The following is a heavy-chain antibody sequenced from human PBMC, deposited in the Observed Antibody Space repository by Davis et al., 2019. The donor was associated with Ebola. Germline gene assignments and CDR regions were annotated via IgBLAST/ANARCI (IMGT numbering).Heavy chain of an antibody. CDR1: GYTFTAYY. CDR3: ASGGSHYYIMDV. D-gene: IGHD2-15*01. Sequence: AASVKVSCKASGYTFTAYYMHWVRQAPGQGLEWMGWINTNTGNPMYAQGLTGRYVFSLDTSVNTAYLEINGLKTEDTAVYFCASGGSHYYIMDVWGQGTTVTVSS. V-gene: IGHV7-4-1*02. J-gene: IGHJ6*02. CDR2: INTNTGNP.